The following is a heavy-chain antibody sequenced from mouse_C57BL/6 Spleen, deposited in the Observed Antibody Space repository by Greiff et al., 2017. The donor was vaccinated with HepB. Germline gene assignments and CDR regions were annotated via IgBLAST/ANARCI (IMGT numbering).Heavy chain of an antibody. CDR3: ATSSPPFAY. D-gene: IGHD1-1*01. J-gene: IGHJ3*01. Sequence: EVKLVESGGGLVKPGGSLKLSCAASGFTFSSYAMSWVRQTPEKRLEWVATISDGGSYTYYPDNVKGRFTISRDNAKNNLYLQMSHLKSEDTAMYYCATSSPPFAYWGQGTLVTVSA. CDR1: GFTFSSYA. V-gene: IGHV5-4*03. CDR2: ISDGGSYT.